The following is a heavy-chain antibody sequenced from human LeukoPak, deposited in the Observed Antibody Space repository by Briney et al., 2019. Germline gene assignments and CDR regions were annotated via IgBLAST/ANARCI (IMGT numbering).Heavy chain of an antibody. D-gene: IGHD6-13*01. CDR3: ARTVAAAGVSDPDAFDI. J-gene: IGHJ3*02. Sequence: GESLKISCTGSGYSFTSYWIGWVRQMPGKGLEWMGIIYPGDSDTRYSPSFQGQVTISADKSISTAYLQWSSLKASDTAMYYCARTVAAAGVSDPDAFDIWGQGTMVTVSS. CDR2: IYPGDSDT. CDR1: GYSFTSYW. V-gene: IGHV5-51*01.